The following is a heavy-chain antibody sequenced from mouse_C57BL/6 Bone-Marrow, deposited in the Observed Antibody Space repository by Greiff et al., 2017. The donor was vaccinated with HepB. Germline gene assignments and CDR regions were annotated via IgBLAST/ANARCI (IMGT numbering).Heavy chain of an antibody. J-gene: IGHJ2*01. CDR1: GFTFSDYY. CDR2: ISNGGGST. D-gene: IGHD2-9*01. V-gene: IGHV5-12*01. Sequence: DVKLVESGGGLVQPGGSLKLSCAASGFTFSDYYMYWVRQTPEKRLEWVAYISNGGGSTYYPDTVKGRFTISRDNAKNTLYLQMSRLKSEDTAMYYCARRAYYGYSFDYWGQGTTLTVSS. CDR3: ARRAYYGYSFDY.